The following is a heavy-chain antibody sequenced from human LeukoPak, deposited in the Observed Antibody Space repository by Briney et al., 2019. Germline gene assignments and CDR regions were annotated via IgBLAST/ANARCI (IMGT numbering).Heavy chain of an antibody. CDR3: ARDMGSGSLHY. CDR2: ISTGNGDT. J-gene: IGHJ4*02. V-gene: IGHV1-3*04. D-gene: IGHD1-26*01. Sequence: GASVKVSCKASGYTFTTYAIHWVRQAPGQRLEWLGWISTGNGDTRYSQTFRGRVTITRDTSASTAYMELSSLRPEDTAVYYCARDMGSGSLHYWGQGTLVTVSS. CDR1: GYTFTTYA.